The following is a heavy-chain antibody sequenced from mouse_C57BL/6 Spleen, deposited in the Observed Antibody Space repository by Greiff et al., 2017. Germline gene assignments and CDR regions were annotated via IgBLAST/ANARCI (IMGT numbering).Heavy chain of an antibody. CDR3: ARSSVYYDYWYFDV. J-gene: IGHJ1*03. Sequence: QVHVKQPGAELVRPGSSVKLSCKASGYTFTSYWMDWVKQRPGQGLEWIGNIYPSDSETHYNQKFKDKATLTVDKSSSTAYMQLSSLTSEDSAVYYCARSSVYYDYWYFDVWGTGTTVTVSS. CDR1: GYTFTSYW. D-gene: IGHD2-4*01. CDR2: IYPSDSET. V-gene: IGHV1-61*01.